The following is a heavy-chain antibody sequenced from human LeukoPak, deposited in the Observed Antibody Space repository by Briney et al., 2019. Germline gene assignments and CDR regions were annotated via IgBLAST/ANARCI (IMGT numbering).Heavy chain of an antibody. CDR1: GFTVSSNY. J-gene: IGHJ4*02. CDR2: ISGSGGST. D-gene: IGHD4-17*01. V-gene: IGHV3-23*01. Sequence: SGGSLRLSCAASGFTVSSNYMSWVRQAPGKGLEWVSAISGSGGSTYYADSVKGRFTISRDNSKNTLYLQMNSLRAEDTAVYYCAKDTNHYGDYCFDYWGQGTLVTVSS. CDR3: AKDTNHYGDYCFDY.